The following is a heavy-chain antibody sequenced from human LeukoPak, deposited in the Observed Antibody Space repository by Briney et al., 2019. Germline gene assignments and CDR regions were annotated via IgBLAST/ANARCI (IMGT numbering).Heavy chain of an antibody. J-gene: IGHJ6*02. D-gene: IGHD3-10*01. CDR3: ARGSSRGTNYYYYGMDV. Sequence: GGSLRLSCAASGFTVSSNYMNWVRRAPGKGLEWVSVIYSGGSTYYADSVKGRFTISRDNSKNTLYLQMNSLRDEDTAVYYCARGSSRGTNYYYYGMDVWGQGTTVTVSS. V-gene: IGHV3-66*01. CDR2: IYSGGST. CDR1: GFTVSSNY.